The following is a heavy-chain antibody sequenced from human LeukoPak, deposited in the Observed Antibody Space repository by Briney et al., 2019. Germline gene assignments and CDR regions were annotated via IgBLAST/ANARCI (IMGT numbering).Heavy chain of an antibody. CDR2: INPNSGGT. CDR1: GYTFTGYY. Sequence: ASVKVSCKASGYTFTGYYMHWVRQAPGQGLEWMGWINPNSGGTNYAQKFQGRVTMTRDTSISTAYMELSRLRSDDTAVYYCARDRWCGGYSYGYSCWGQGTLVTVSS. D-gene: IGHD5-18*01. J-gene: IGHJ4*02. CDR3: ARDRWCGGYSYGYSC. V-gene: IGHV1-2*02.